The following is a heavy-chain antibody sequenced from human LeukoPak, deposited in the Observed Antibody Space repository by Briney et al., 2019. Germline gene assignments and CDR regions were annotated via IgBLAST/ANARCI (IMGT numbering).Heavy chain of an antibody. Sequence: SETLSLTCTVSGGSISSYYWSWIRQPPGKGLEWIGYIYYSGGTNYNPSLKSRVTISVDTSKNQFSLRLSSVTAADTAVYYCARCDRYGGNTEFLFDYWGQGTLVTVSS. J-gene: IGHJ4*02. V-gene: IGHV4-59*01. CDR1: GGSISSYY. D-gene: IGHD4-23*01. CDR2: IYYSGGT. CDR3: ARCDRYGGNTEFLFDY.